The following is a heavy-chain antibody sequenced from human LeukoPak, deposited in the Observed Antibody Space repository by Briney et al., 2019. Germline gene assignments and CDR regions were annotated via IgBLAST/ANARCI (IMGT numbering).Heavy chain of an antibody. D-gene: IGHD5-12*01. J-gene: IGHJ4*02. CDR1: GGSINSYY. Sequence: SETLSLTCTVSGGSINSYYWSWIRQPAGKELGWIGRVYSSGSANYNPSLESRVTMSVDTSKNQFSLKLTSVTAADTAMYFCASGKVATSYFDYWDQGTLVTVSS. CDR2: VYSSGSA. CDR3: ASGKVATSYFDY. V-gene: IGHV4-4*07.